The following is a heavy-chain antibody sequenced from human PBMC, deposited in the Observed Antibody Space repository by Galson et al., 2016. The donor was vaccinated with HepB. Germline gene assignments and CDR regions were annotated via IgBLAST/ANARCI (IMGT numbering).Heavy chain of an antibody. J-gene: IGHJ4*02. D-gene: IGHD6-13*01. V-gene: IGHV4-39*02. CDR2: IYYSGTT. Sequence: LSLTCTVSGDSIGRSSYYWGWIRQSPEKGLEWIGSIYYSGTTYYNPSLKSRVTISVDTSKNHFSLKLDSVTAADTAVYYCARPRAAAGLFDYWGPGMLVTVSS. CDR1: GDSIGRSSYY. CDR3: ARPRAAAGLFDY.